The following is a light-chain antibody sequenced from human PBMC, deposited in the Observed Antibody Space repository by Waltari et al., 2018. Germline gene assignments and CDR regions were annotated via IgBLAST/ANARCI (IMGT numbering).Light chain of an antibody. CDR1: QSISSW. J-gene: IGKJ3*01. V-gene: IGKV1-5*03. CDR2: KAS. CDR3: QQYNTYSPT. Sequence: DIQMTQSPSTLSASVGDRVTITCRASQSISSWLTWYQQKPGNAPKLLIYKASSLESGVPSRFSGSGSGTEFTLTISSLQPDDFATYYCQQYNTYSPTFGPGTKVDI.